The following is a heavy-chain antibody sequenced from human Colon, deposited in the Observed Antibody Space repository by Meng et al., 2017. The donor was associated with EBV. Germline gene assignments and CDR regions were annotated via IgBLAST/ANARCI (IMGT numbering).Heavy chain of an antibody. CDR3: VRDDDTLKWTGPHFDY. Sequence: EVQLVQSAGGSVQPGGSLRLSCAASGFTFNKYWIKWVRQVPGKGLVWVSRISGDGTITTYADSVKGRFTIFRDNGKNTLYLQMNSLRVQDTGVYYCVRDDDTLKWTGPHFDYWGRGALVTVSS. V-gene: IGHV3-74*01. CDR2: ISGDGTIT. D-gene: IGHD1-1*01. CDR1: GFTFNKYW. J-gene: IGHJ4*02.